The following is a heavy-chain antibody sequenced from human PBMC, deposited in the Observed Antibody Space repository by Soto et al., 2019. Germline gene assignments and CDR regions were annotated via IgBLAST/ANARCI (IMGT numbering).Heavy chain of an antibody. D-gene: IGHD1-7*01. J-gene: IGHJ4*02. V-gene: IGHV4-34*01. CDR3: ARELAEAYFDY. Sequence: SETLSLTWAVYGGSCSGYYWSWIRQPPGKGLEWIGEINHSGSTNYNPSLKSRVTISVDTSKNQFSLKLSSVTAADTAVYYCARELAEAYFDYWGQGTLVTVSP. CDR1: GGSCSGYY. CDR2: INHSGST.